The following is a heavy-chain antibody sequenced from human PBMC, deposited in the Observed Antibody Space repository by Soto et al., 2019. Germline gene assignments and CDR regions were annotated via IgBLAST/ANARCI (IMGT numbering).Heavy chain of an antibody. J-gene: IGHJ4*02. CDR1: GYSFTSYD. D-gene: IGHD2-15*01. Sequence: QVQLAQSGAEVKKPGASVKVSCKASGYSFTSYDINWVRQATGQGLEWMGWMNPNSGNTGYAQKFQGRVTMTRNTAISTAYMELTSLRSDDTAVYYCARGRRSGGSCYLYGGQGTLVTVSS. V-gene: IGHV1-8*01. CDR3: ARGRRSGGSCYLY. CDR2: MNPNSGNT.